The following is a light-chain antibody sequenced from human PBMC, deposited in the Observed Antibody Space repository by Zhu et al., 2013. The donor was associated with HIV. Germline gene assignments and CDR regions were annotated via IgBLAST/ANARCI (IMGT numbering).Light chain of an antibody. J-gene: IGKJ4*01. CDR2: AAS. V-gene: IGKV1-39*01. CDR1: QDIRNH. Sequence: DIQMTQSPSSLSASVGDRVTITCRASQDIRNHLGWYQQKPGKAPKLLIYAASSLQSGVPSRFSGSGSGTDFTLTISSLQPEDFATYYCQQSYSTLTFGGGTKVGIK. CDR3: QQSYSTLT.